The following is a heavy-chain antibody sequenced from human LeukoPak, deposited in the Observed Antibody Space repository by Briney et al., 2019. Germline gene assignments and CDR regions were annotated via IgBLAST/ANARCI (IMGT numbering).Heavy chain of an antibody. CDR3: AKDKDSDMVGATVFDY. D-gene: IGHD1-26*01. Sequence: GGSLRLSCAASGFTFSSYGMHWVRQAPGKGLEWVAVISYDGSNKYYADSVKGRLTISRDNYKNSLYLQMNSLRAEDTVVYYCAKDKDSDMVGATVFDYWGQGTLVTVSS. V-gene: IGHV3-30*18. J-gene: IGHJ4*02. CDR2: ISYDGSNK. CDR1: GFTFSSYG.